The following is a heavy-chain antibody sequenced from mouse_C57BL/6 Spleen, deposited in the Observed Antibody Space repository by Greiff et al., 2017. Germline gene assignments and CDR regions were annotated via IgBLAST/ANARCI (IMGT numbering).Heavy chain of an antibody. J-gene: IGHJ3*01. Sequence: VQLQQPGAELVKPGASVKLSCKASGYTFTSYWMHWVKQRPGQGLEWIGMIHPNSGSTNYNEKFKSKATLTVDKSSSTAYMQLSSLTSEDSAVYYCASPGDYDEGFAYWGQGTLVTVSA. D-gene: IGHD2-4*01. CDR2: IHPNSGST. CDR3: ASPGDYDEGFAY. V-gene: IGHV1-64*01. CDR1: GYTFTSYW.